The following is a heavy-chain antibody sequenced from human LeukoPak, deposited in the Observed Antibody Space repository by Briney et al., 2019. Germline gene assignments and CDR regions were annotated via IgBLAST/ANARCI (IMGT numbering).Heavy chain of an antibody. CDR1: GGSISSYY. D-gene: IGHD5-24*01. CDR3: ARDRGRWLHRDAFDI. J-gene: IGHJ3*02. Sequence: SETLSLTCTVSGGSISSYYWSWIRQPPGKGLEWIGYIYYSGSTNYNPSFKSRVTISVDTSKNQFSLKLSSVTAADTAVYYCARDRGRWLHRDAFDIWGQGTMVTVSS. CDR2: IYYSGST. V-gene: IGHV4-59*01.